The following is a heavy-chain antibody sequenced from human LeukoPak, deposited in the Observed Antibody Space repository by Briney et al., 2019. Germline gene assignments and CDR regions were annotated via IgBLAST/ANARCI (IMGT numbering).Heavy chain of an antibody. J-gene: IGHJ2*01. CDR2: IGDSGGST. Sequence: GGSLRLSCAASGFTFSSYAMSWVRQAPGKGLEWVSVIGDSGGSTYYADSVKGRFTISRDNSKNTLYLQMNSLRAEDTAVYYCAKGGIMQSGSPGLQYFDLWGRGTLVSVSS. V-gene: IGHV3-23*01. CDR3: AKGGIMQSGSPGLQYFDL. CDR1: GFTFSSYA. D-gene: IGHD3-16*01.